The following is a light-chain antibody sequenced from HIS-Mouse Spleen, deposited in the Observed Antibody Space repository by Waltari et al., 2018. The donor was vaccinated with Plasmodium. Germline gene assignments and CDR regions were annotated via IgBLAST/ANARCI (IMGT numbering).Light chain of an antibody. J-gene: IGLJ1*01. Sequence: QSALTQPASVSGSPGQSITISCTGTSSDVGGYNYVSWYQQHPGKAPKLIFYDVSNRPSGVSNRFSGPKAGNTASLTISGLQAEDEADYYCSSYTSSSTLNYVFGTGTKVTVL. V-gene: IGLV2-14*03. CDR1: SSDVGGYNY. CDR3: SSYTSSSTLNYV. CDR2: DVS.